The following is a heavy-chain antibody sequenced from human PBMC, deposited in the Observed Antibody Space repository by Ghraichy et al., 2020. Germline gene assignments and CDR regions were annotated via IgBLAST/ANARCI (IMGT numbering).Heavy chain of an antibody. V-gene: IGHV4-59*01. J-gene: IGHJ5*02. CDR2: ISYSGST. Sequence: GSLRLSCTVSGGSISSYYWNWIRQPPGKGLEWIGYISYSGSTNYNPSLKSRVTISVDTSKNQFSLKLRSVTAADTAVYYCATNKVNWFDPWGQGTLVTVSS. CDR3: ATNKVNWFDP. CDR1: GGSISSYY.